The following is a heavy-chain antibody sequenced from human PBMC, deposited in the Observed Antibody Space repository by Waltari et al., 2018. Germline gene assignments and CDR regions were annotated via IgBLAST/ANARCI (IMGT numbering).Heavy chain of an antibody. CDR2: INHSGST. V-gene: IGHV4-34*01. CDR1: GGSFSGYY. J-gene: IGHJ4*02. D-gene: IGHD6-6*01. CDR3: ARGINHYSSSWCYFDY. Sequence: QVQLQQWGAGLLQPSETLSLTCAVYGGSFSGYYWSWIRQPPGKGLEWIGEINHSGSTNDSPSLKSRVTISVDTSKNQFSLKLSSVTAADTAVYYCARGINHYSSSWCYFDYWGQGTLVTVSS.